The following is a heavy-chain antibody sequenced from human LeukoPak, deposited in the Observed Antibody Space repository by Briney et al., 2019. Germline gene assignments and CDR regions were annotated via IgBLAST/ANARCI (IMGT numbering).Heavy chain of an antibody. CDR1: GGSISSYY. V-gene: IGHV4-59*01. D-gene: IGHD3-9*01. Sequence: SETLSLTCAASGGSISSYYWSWIRQPPGKGLEWIGYIYDNVSTNYNPSLKSRVTISADTSKNQFSLKLSSVTAADTAVYYCARGMRYFDPDYWGQGTMVTVAS. J-gene: IGHJ4*02. CDR2: IYDNVST. CDR3: ARGMRYFDPDY.